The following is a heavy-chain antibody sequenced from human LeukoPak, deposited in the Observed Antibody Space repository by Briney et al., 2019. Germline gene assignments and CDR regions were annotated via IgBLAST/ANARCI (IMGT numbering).Heavy chain of an antibody. CDR1: GFTFSDYC. V-gene: IGHV3-11*01. CDR2: ISSGGSTI. J-gene: IGHJ4*02. CDR3: ARAGARKYYIVVVPAAADY. D-gene: IGHD2-2*01. Sequence: GGSLRLSCAASGFTFSDYCMSWIRQAPGKGLEWVSYISSGGSTIYYADSVKGRFTISRDNAKNSLYLQMNSLRAEDTAVYYCARAGARKYYIVVVPAAADYWGQGTLVTVSS.